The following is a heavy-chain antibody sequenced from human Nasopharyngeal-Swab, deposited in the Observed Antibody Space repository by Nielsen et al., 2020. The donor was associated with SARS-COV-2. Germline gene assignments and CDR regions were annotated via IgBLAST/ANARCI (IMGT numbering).Heavy chain of an antibody. V-gene: IGHV4-39*07. CDR2: IYYSGST. J-gene: IGHJ5*02. Sequence: SETLSLTCTVSGGSISSSSYYWGWIRQPPGKGLEGIGSIYYSGSTYYNPSLKSRVTISVDTSKNQFSLKLSSVTAADTAVYYCARGLQYYDFWSGHYATNWFDPWGQGTPVTISS. CDR3: ARGLQYYDFWSGHYATNWFDP. D-gene: IGHD3-3*01. CDR1: GGSISSSSYY.